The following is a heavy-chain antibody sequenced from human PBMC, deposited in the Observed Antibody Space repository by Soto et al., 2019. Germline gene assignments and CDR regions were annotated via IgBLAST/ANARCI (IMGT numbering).Heavy chain of an antibody. J-gene: IGHJ2*01. Sequence: QVQLVQSGAEVKKPGSSVKVSCKASGGTFSSYTISWVRQAPGQGLEWMGRIIPILGIANYAQKFQGRVTITADKSTSTAYMELSSLRSEDTAVYYCAREPRPYYDTVWYFDLWGCGTLVTVSS. CDR3: AREPRPYYDTVWYFDL. V-gene: IGHV1-69*08. CDR2: IIPILGIA. D-gene: IGHD3-22*01. CDR1: GGTFSSYT.